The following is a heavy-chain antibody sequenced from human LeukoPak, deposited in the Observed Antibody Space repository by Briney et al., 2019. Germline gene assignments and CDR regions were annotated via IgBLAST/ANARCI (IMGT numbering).Heavy chain of an antibody. J-gene: IGHJ6*03. CDR1: GYTFTGYY. V-gene: IGHV1-2*02. CDR2: INPNSGGT. Sequence: ASVKVSCKASGYTFTGYYMHWVRQAPGQGPEWMGWINPNSGGTNYAQKFQGRVTMTRDTSISTAYMELSRLRSDDTAVYYCARAVVVVAATLQHYYYYMDVWGKGTTVTVSS. CDR3: ARAVVVVAATLQHYYYYMDV. D-gene: IGHD2-15*01.